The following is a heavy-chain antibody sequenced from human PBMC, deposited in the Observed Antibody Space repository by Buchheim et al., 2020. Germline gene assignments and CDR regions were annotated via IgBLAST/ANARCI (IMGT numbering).Heavy chain of an antibody. D-gene: IGHD3-16*01. CDR2: ISPDGTEQ. V-gene: IGHV3-7*01. Sequence: EVQLVESGGGLVQSGGSLRLSCAASRFTFSNYWMTWVRQAPGKGLEWVANISPDGTEQYYVDSVKGRFTISRDNAKNSVSLQMNSLRVEDTAVFYCARPQVKGKDKKDRAYWYFDLWGRGTL. CDR3: ARPQVKGKDKKDRAYWYFDL. CDR1: RFTFSNYW. J-gene: IGHJ2*01.